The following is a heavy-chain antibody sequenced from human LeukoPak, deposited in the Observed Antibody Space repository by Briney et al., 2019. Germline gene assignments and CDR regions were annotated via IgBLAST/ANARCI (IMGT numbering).Heavy chain of an antibody. D-gene: IGHD6-25*01. Sequence: SETLSLTCAVSGGSISSYYWSWLRQPPGKGLEWIGYIYYSGSTNYNPSLKSRVTISVDTSKNQFSLKLSSVTAADTAVYYCARQGGGFWYFDLWGRGTLVTVSS. CDR2: IYYSGST. J-gene: IGHJ2*01. CDR3: ARQGGGFWYFDL. CDR1: GGSISSYY. V-gene: IGHV4-59*08.